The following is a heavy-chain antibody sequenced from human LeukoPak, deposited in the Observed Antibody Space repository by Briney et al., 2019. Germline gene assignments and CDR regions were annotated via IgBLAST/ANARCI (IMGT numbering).Heavy chain of an antibody. CDR3: ARDLSLNHNYYWYMDV. CDR1: GFTFSNCA. Sequence: GGSLRLSCATSGFTFSNCAMHWVRQAPGKGLEYVSTISSNGGSTYYANSVKGRFTVSRDNPKNTLFLQLGSLRPEDMGVYYCARDLSLNHNYYWYMDVWGKGTTVTVSS. J-gene: IGHJ6*03. V-gene: IGHV3-64*01. D-gene: IGHD3-16*02. CDR2: ISSNGGST.